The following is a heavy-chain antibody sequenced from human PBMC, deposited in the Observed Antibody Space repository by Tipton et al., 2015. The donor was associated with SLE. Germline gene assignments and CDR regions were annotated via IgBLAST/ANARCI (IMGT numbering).Heavy chain of an antibody. V-gene: IGHV4-59*01. CDR3: ARDLPYSSSSSGAFDI. Sequence: TLSLTCTVSGGSISNYYWSWIRQPPGKGLEWIGYIYYSGSTNYNPSLKSRVTISVDTSKNQFSLKLSSVTAADTAVYYCARDLPYSSSSSGAFDIWGQGTMVTVSS. J-gene: IGHJ3*02. CDR2: IYYSGST. D-gene: IGHD6-6*01. CDR1: GGSISNYY.